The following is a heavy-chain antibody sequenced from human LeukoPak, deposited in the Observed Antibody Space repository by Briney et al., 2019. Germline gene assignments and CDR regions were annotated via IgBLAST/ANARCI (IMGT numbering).Heavy chain of an antibody. CDR3: ASPWSYP. CDR1: GFTFSSYW. V-gene: IGHV3-74*01. J-gene: IGHJ3*01. D-gene: IGHD3-16*02. Sequence: GGSLRLSCAASGFTFSSYWMHWVRQAPGKGPVWVSRISTDGSKTSYADSVKGRFTTSRDNAKNTLYLQMNSLRAEDTAVYYCASPWSYPWGQGTMVTVSS. CDR2: ISTDGSKT.